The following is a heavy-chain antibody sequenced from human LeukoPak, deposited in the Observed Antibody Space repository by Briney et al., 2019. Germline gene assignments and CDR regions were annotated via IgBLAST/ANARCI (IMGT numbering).Heavy chain of an antibody. J-gene: IGHJ4*02. CDR1: GLTLDKYG. V-gene: IGHV3-20*01. CDR2: INRNGGIT. CDR3: ARKGLGGELGGLDY. Sequence: AESLTLSCAVSGLTLDKYGMSWVRQPPGKGLEWDSGINRNGGITGDADSVNGRFTISRDNAKNYLYLQMNSVRAEDTASYHCARKGLGGELGGLDYWGQGTVVTVSS. D-gene: IGHD1-26*01.